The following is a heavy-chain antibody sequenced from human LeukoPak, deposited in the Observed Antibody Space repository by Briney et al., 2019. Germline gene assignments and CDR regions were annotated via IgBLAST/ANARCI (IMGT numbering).Heavy chain of an antibody. J-gene: IGHJ4*02. CDR3: ARGIAAAVTTFY. CDR2: INPNSGGT. Sequence: ASVKVSCKASGYTFTAYYMHWVRQAPGQGLEWMGWINPNSGGTNYAQKFQDRVTMTRDTSISTAYMELNRLRSDDTAVYYCARGIAAAVTTFYWGQGTLVTVSS. CDR1: GYTFTAYY. D-gene: IGHD6-13*01. V-gene: IGHV1-2*02.